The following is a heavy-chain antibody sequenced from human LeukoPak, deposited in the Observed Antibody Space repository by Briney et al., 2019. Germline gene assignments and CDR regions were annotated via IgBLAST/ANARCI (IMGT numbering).Heavy chain of an antibody. CDR1: GFTFSSYW. J-gene: IGHJ4*02. D-gene: IGHD3-22*01. CDR3: ARGGYYYDSSGDHFDY. Sequence: LPGGSLRLSCAASGFTFSSYWMHWVRQAPGKGLVWVSRINSDGSSTSYADSVKGRFTISRDNAKNTLYLQMNSLSAEDTAVYYCARGGYYYDSSGDHFDYWGQGTLVTVSS. V-gene: IGHV3-74*01. CDR2: INSDGSST.